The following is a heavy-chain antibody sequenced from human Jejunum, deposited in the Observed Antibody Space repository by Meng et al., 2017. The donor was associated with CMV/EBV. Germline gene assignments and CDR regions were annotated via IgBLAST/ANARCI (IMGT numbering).Heavy chain of an antibody. V-gene: IGHV4-39*07. D-gene: IGHD3-10*01. CDR1: SMSSSNYY. Sequence: SMSSSNYYWGWISHPPGKGLEWIGSIYYSGTTDYNPSLKSRVTISVDTSKNQFSLKLSSVTAADTAVYYCAREQTNFYGLGWYNYFDPWGQGTLVTVSS. CDR3: AREQTNFYGLGWYNYFDP. J-gene: IGHJ5*02. CDR2: IYYSGTT.